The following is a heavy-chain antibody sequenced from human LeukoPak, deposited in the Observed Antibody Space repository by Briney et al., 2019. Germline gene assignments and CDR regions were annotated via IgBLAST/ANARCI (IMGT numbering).Heavy chain of an antibody. D-gene: IGHD3-22*01. V-gene: IGHV3-23*01. CDR3: AKDTALDYDSSGYYGVDAFDI. J-gene: IGHJ3*02. CDR2: ISGSGGST. Sequence: PGGSLRLSCAASGFTFTSYAMSGVRQAPGKGLEWVSAISGSGGSTYYADSVKGRFTISRDNSKNTLYLQMNSLRAEDTAVYYCAKDTALDYDSSGYYGVDAFDIWGQGTMVTVSS. CDR1: GFTFTSYA.